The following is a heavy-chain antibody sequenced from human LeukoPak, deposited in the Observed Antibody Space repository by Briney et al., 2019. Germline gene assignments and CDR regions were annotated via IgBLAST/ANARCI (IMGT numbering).Heavy chain of an antibody. CDR1: GGSISSYY. CDR3: ARDRGGYGDYVYWYFDL. V-gene: IGHV4-59*01. D-gene: IGHD4-17*01. CDR2: IYYSGST. J-gene: IGHJ2*01. Sequence: PSETLSLTCTVSGGSISSYYWSWIRQPPGKGLEWIGYIYYSGSTNYNPSLKSRVTISVDTSKNQFSLKLSSVTAADTAVYYCARDRGGYGDYVYWYFDLWGRGTLVTVSP.